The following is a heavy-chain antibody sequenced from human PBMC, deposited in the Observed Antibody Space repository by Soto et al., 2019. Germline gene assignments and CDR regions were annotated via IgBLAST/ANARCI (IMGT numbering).Heavy chain of an antibody. Sequence: GGSLRLSCAASGFTFDDYAMHWVRQAPGKGLEWVSGISWNSGSIGYADSVKGRFTISRDNAKNSLYLQMNSLRAEDTALYYCAKAGVGEAGYSGYYAFDIWGQGTMVTVSS. CDR1: GFTFDDYA. J-gene: IGHJ3*02. CDR3: AKAGVGEAGYSGYYAFDI. V-gene: IGHV3-9*01. CDR2: ISWNSGSI. D-gene: IGHD3-22*01.